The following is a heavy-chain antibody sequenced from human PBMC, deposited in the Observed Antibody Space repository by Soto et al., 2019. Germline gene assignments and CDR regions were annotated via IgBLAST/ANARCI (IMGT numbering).Heavy chain of an antibody. CDR1: GFTFSRFD. V-gene: IGHV3-33*08. D-gene: IGHD1-26*01. Sequence: GGSLRLSCAASGFTFSRFDMHWVRQAPGKGLEWVAVIWYDGSNKYYADSVKGRFTISRDNSKNTLYLQMNSLRAEDTAVYYCARETRWELLYDYWGQGTLVTVSS. CDR3: ARETRWELLYDY. CDR2: IWYDGSNK. J-gene: IGHJ4*02.